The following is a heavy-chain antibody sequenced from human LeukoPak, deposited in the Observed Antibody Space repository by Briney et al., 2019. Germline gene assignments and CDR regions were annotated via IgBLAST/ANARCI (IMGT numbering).Heavy chain of an antibody. V-gene: IGHV1-69*05. Sequence: ASVKVSCKASGGTFSSYAISWVRQAPGQGLEWMGGFIPIFGTANYAQTFKGRVTITTAESTTTAFMGLSSLRFEDTAVYYVARARYDFWSGYYMDVWGKGTTVT. CDR3: ARARYDFWSGYYMDV. D-gene: IGHD3-3*01. J-gene: IGHJ6*03. CDR2: FIPIFGTA. CDR1: GGTFSSYA.